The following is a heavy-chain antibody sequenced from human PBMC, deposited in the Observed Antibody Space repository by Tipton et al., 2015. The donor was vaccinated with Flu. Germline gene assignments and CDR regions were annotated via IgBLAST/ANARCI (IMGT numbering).Heavy chain of an antibody. CDR1: GFTFNSYG. Sequence: RSLRLSCAASGFTFNSYGMHWVRQAPGKGLEWVAVIFYDGSNKWYRDSVKGRFTISRDNSENTLYLQMNSLRAEDSAVYYCARGGRFTYGYSFDYWGQGNLVTVSS. CDR2: IFYDGSNK. J-gene: IGHJ4*02. CDR3: ARGGRFTYGYSFDY. V-gene: IGHV3-30*12. D-gene: IGHD5-18*01.